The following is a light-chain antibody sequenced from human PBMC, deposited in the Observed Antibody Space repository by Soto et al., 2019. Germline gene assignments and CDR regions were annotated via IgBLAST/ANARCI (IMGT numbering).Light chain of an antibody. Sequence: CALPQAASGSGFPGESITISCTGTSSDIGAYNYVSWYQQHPGKAPKLMIYDVSNRPSGISDRFSGSKSGNTASLTISGLQAEDEADYYCSSYTTNSLYVFGTGTKVTVL. CDR1: SSDIGAYNY. V-gene: IGLV2-14*03. CDR3: SSYTTNSLYV. J-gene: IGLJ1*01. CDR2: DVS.